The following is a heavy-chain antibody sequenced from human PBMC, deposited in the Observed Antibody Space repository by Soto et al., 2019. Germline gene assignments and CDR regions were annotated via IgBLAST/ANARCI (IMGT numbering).Heavy chain of an antibody. D-gene: IGHD6-6*01. CDR2: INPNSGGT. J-gene: IGHJ6*02. CDR1: GYTFTGYY. Sequence: ASVKVSCKASGYTFTGYYMHWVRQAPGQGLEWMGWINPNSGGTNYAQKFQGWVTMTRDTSISTAYMELSRLRSDDTAVYYCARDRAARRDGMDVWGQGTTVTVSS. CDR3: ARDRAARRDGMDV. V-gene: IGHV1-2*04.